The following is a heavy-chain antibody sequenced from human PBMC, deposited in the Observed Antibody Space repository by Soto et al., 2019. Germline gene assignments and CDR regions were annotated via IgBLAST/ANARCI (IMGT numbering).Heavy chain of an antibody. Sequence: QMQLVQSGPEVKKPGTSVKVSCKASGFTFTSSAVQWVRQARGQRLEWIGWIVVGSGNTNYAQKFQERVTITRDMSTRTAYMELSSLRSEDTAVYYCAADPRIAAAGTVGFDPWGQGTLVTVSS. CDR1: GFTFTSSA. D-gene: IGHD6-13*01. CDR3: AADPRIAAAGTVGFDP. CDR2: IVVGSGNT. J-gene: IGHJ5*02. V-gene: IGHV1-58*01.